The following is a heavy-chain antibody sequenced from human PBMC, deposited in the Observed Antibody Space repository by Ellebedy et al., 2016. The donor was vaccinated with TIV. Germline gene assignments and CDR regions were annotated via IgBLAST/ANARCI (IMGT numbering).Heavy chain of an antibody. CDR1: GYSFPRYW. V-gene: IGHV5-51*01. Sequence: GESLKISCKGSGYSFPRYWIGWVRQMPGKGLEWMGIIYPGDSETRYSPSFQGQVIISADKSISTAYLQWSTLKASDTAMYYCARHERVGYNPDWYFDLWGRGTLVTVSS. J-gene: IGHJ2*01. CDR2: IYPGDSET. D-gene: IGHD5-24*01. CDR3: ARHERVGYNPDWYFDL.